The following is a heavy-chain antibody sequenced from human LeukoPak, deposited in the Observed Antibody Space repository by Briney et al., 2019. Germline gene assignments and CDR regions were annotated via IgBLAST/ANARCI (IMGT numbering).Heavy chain of an antibody. D-gene: IGHD4-17*01. Sequence: HAGRSLRLSCAASGFTFSSYGMHWVRQAPGKGLEWVAVISYDGSNKYYADSVKGRFTISRDNSKNTLYLQMNSLRAEDTAVYYCAKDQHPDDYGDYVISPFDYWGQGTLVTVSS. CDR3: AKDQHPDDYGDYVISPFDY. V-gene: IGHV3-30*18. CDR2: ISYDGSNK. J-gene: IGHJ4*02. CDR1: GFTFSSYG.